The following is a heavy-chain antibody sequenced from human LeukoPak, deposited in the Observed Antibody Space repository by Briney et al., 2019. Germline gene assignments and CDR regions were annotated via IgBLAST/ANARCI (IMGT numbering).Heavy chain of an antibody. Sequence: GGSLRLSCAASGFTFAEYTMHWVRQAPGKGLEWVSLISWNGARIHYGDSVKGRFTISRDNSKNAPYLQMNSLRTEDTALYYCAKGFSVLASNHYFYYYGMDVWGQGTTVTVSS. J-gene: IGHJ6*02. CDR1: GFTFAEYT. D-gene: IGHD3-3*01. V-gene: IGHV3-43*01. CDR3: AKGFSVLASNHYFYYYGMDV. CDR2: ISWNGARI.